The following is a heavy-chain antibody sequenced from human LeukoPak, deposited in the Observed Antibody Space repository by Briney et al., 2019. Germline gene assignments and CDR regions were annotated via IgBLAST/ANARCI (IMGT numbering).Heavy chain of an antibody. CDR2: INHSGST. V-gene: IGHV4-34*01. Sequence: SETLSLTCAVYGGSFSGYYWSWIRQPPGKGLGWIGEINHSGSTNYNPSLKSRVTISVDMSKNQLSLRLTSVTAADTAVYFCVARVEWGIYGSGRPDTFDIWGQGTMVTVSS. J-gene: IGHJ3*02. CDR1: GGSFSGYY. D-gene: IGHD3-10*01. CDR3: VARVEWGIYGSGRPDTFDI.